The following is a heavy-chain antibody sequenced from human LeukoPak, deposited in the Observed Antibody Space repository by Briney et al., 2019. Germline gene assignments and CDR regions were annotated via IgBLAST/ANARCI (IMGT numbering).Heavy chain of an antibody. CDR3: ARDTGWYFDL. CDR2: ITGDGSST. J-gene: IGHJ2*01. Sequence: GGSLRLSCAASGFTFSGYWMHWVRQVPGKGLVWVSRITGDGSSTTYEDSVKGRFTISRDNAKNTVFLQMISLRAEDTAVYYCARDTGWYFDLWGRGTLVTVSS. CDR1: GFTFSGYW. V-gene: IGHV3-74*01. D-gene: IGHD4-17*01.